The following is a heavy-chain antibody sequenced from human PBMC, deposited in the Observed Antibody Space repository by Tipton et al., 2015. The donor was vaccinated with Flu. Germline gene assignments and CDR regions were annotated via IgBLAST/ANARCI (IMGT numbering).Heavy chain of an antibody. Sequence: TLSLTCTVSGGSISGSSYYWGWIRQPPGKGLECIGSIYYSGSTYYNPSLKSRVTISVDTSKNQFSLKLSSVTAADTAVYYCAREVVQGVIPDYYGMDVWGQGTTVTVSS. V-gene: IGHV4-39*07. CDR3: AREVVQGVIPDYYGMDV. J-gene: IGHJ6*02. D-gene: IGHD3-10*01. CDR1: GGSISGSSYY. CDR2: IYYSGST.